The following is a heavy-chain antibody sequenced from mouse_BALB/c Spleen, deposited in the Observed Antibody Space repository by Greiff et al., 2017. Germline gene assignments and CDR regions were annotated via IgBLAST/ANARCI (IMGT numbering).Heavy chain of an antibody. CDR1: GFTFSSYA. V-gene: IGHV5-6-5*01. CDR2: ISSGGST. D-gene: IGHD1-1*01. Sequence: EVQGVESGGGLVKPGGSLKLSCAASGFTFSSYAMSWVRQTPEKRLEWVASISSGGSTYYPDSVKGRFTISRDNARNILYLQMSSLRSEDTAMYYCARDYYYGSSYWYFDVWGAGTTVTVSS. J-gene: IGHJ1*01. CDR3: ARDYYYGSSYWYFDV.